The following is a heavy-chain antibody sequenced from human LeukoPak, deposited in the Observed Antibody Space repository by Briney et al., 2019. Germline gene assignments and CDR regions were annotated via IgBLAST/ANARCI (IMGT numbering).Heavy chain of an antibody. D-gene: IGHD6-19*01. Sequence: GGSLRLSCAASGFTFSSYAVSWVRQAPGKGLEWVSAISGSGGSTYYADSVKGRFTISRDNSKNTLYLQMNSLRAEDTAVCYCANSYSIAVATTFDYWGQGTLVTVSS. CDR3: ANSYSIAVATTFDY. V-gene: IGHV3-23*01. CDR1: GFTFSSYA. CDR2: ISGSGGST. J-gene: IGHJ4*02.